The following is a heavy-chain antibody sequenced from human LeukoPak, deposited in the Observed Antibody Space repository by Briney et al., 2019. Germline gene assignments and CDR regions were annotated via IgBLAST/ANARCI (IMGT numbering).Heavy chain of an antibody. Sequence: GAAVNVSCQGSGGTFSSYAFSWVRQAPGQGLEWMGRIIPILGIANYAQKFQGRVTITADKSTSTAYMELSSLRSEDTAVYYCARDEYSSGWYALYYFDYWGQGNLVTVSS. CDR2: IIPILGIA. CDR3: ARDEYSSGWYALYYFDY. D-gene: IGHD6-19*01. V-gene: IGHV1-69*04. CDR1: GGTFSSYA. J-gene: IGHJ4*02.